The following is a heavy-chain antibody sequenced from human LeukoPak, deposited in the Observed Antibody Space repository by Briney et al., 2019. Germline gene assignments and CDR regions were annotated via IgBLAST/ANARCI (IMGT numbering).Heavy chain of an antibody. V-gene: IGHV1-69*01. CDR1: GGTFSSYA. CDR3: AREDTAMVTFY. J-gene: IGHJ4*02. Sequence: ASVKVSCKASGGTFSSYAISWVRQAPGQGLEWMGGIIPIFGTANYAQKFQGRVTITADESTSTAYMELSSLRSEDTVVYYCAREDTAMVTFYWGQGTLVTVSS. D-gene: IGHD5-18*01. CDR2: IIPIFGTA.